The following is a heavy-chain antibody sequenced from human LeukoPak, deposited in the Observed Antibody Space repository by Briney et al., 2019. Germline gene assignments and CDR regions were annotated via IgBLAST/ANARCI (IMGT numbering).Heavy chain of an antibody. CDR2: ISAYNGNT. Sequence: ASVKVSFKASGYTFTIYGISWVRQAPGQGLGWMGWISAYNGNTNYAQKLQGRVTITTDTSTSTAYMELRSLRSDDTAVYYCARHRRHRVYYDSSGYYHDGFDIWGQGTMVTVSS. V-gene: IGHV1-18*01. J-gene: IGHJ3*02. CDR1: GYTFTIYG. CDR3: ARHRRHRVYYDSSGYYHDGFDI. D-gene: IGHD3-22*01.